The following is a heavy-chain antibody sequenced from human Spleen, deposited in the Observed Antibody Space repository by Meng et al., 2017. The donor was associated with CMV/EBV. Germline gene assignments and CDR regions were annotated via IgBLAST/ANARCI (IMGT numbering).Heavy chain of an antibody. V-gene: IGHV4-30-4*08. CDR2: IYYSGST. CDR3: ARDSARPAAGLSYYYYGMDV. Sequence: SETLSLTCTVSGGSISSGDYYWSWIRQPPGKGLEWIGYIYYSGSTYYNPSLKSRVTISVDTSKNQFSLKLSSVTAADTAVYYCARDSARPAAGLSYYYYGMDVWGQGTTVTVSS. J-gene: IGHJ6*02. CDR1: GGSISSGDYY. D-gene: IGHD6-6*01.